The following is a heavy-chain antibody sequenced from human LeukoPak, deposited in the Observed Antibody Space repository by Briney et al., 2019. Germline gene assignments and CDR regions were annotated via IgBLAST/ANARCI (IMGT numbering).Heavy chain of an antibody. V-gene: IGHV1-18*01. CDR3: ARFAMYYYGSGSPMSFDY. Sequence: ASVKVSCKASGYTFTSYGIRWVRQAPGQGLEWMGWISAYNGNTNYAQKLQGRVTMTTDTSTSTAYMELRSLRSDDTAVYYCARFAMYYYGSGSPMSFDYWGQGTLVTASS. D-gene: IGHD3-10*01. J-gene: IGHJ4*02. CDR2: ISAYNGNT. CDR1: GYTFTSYG.